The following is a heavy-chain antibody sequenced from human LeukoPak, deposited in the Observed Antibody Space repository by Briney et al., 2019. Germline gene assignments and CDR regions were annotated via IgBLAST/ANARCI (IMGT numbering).Heavy chain of an antibody. CDR2: ISGSGGST. CDR3: AKSPSGWYMLGY. D-gene: IGHD6-19*01. CDR1: GFTFSSYA. J-gene: IGHJ4*02. Sequence: GGSLRLSCAASGFTFSSYAMSWVRQAPGKGLEWVSAISGSGGSTYYADSVKGRFTISRDSSKNTLYLQMNSLRAEDTAVYYCAKSPSGWYMLGYWGQGTLVTVSS. V-gene: IGHV3-23*01.